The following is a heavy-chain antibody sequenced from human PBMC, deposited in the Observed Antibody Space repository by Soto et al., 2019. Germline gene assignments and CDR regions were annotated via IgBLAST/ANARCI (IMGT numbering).Heavy chain of an antibody. CDR2: IYHSGTT. Sequence: QVQLQESGPGLVEPSGTLSLTCAVSGASISNTDWWSWVRQRPGKGREWIGEIYHSGTTNCDPSLKSRVTISLDKSKSQFSLKLTSVTAADTAVYYCAIPGAGDFDYWGQGTLVTVSS. CDR3: AIPGAGDFDY. CDR1: GASISNTDW. D-gene: IGHD6-13*01. V-gene: IGHV4-4*02. J-gene: IGHJ4*02.